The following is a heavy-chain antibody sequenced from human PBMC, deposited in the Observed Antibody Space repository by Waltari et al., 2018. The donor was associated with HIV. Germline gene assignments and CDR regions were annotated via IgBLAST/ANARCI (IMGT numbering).Heavy chain of an antibody. D-gene: IGHD2-15*01. CDR2: ISSSSTI. V-gene: IGHV3-48*01. CDR3: ARRKGRGYYFDY. J-gene: IGHJ4*02. Sequence: EVQLVESGGGLVQPGGSLRLSCAASGFTFSAYSMNWVRQAPGKGLEWVSYISSSSTIYYADSVKGRFTISRDNAKNSLYLQMNSLRAEDTAVYYCARRKGRGYYFDYWGQGTLVTVSS. CDR1: GFTFSAYS.